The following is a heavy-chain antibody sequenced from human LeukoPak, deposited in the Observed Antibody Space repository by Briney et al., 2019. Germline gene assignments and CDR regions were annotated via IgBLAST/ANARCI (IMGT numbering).Heavy chain of an antibody. CDR3: ASRGITAIDLLDY. D-gene: IGHD5-18*01. CDR2: ISGSGGST. J-gene: IGHJ4*02. CDR1: GFTFSSYA. Sequence: GGSLRLSCAASGFTFSSYAMSWVRQAPGKGLEWVSAISGSGGSTYYADSVRGRFTISRDNSKNTLYLQMNSLRAEDTAVYYCASRGITAIDLLDYWGQGTLVTVSS. V-gene: IGHV3-23*01.